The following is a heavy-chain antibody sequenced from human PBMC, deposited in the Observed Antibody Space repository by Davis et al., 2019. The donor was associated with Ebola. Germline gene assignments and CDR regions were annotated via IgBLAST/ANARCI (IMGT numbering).Heavy chain of an antibody. D-gene: IGHD3-22*01. J-gene: IGHJ3*01. CDR1: GYTFTGYY. V-gene: IGHV1-2*06. Sequence: ASVKVSCKASGYTFTGYYMHWVRQAPGQGLEWMGRINPNSGGTNYAQKFQGRVTMTRDTSTSTVYMELSSLRSEDTAGYYCARSPSYYDRSGYFHADTFDFWGQGTMVTVSS. CDR2: INPNSGGT. CDR3: ARSPSYYDRSGYFHADTFDF.